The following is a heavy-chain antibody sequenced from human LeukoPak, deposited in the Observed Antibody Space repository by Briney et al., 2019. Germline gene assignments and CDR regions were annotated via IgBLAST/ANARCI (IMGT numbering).Heavy chain of an antibody. CDR1: GYTFTSYG. CDR3: ARGLDSGSPPLGTFEI. J-gene: IGHJ3*02. Sequence: VASVKVSCKASGYTFTSYGITWVRQAPGQGLEWMGWISAYNGNTNYAQKLQGRVTMTRDTSTSTAYMELRSLKSDDTAVYYCARGLDSGSPPLGTFEIWGQGTMVTVSS. V-gene: IGHV1-18*01. CDR2: ISAYNGNT. D-gene: IGHD1-26*01.